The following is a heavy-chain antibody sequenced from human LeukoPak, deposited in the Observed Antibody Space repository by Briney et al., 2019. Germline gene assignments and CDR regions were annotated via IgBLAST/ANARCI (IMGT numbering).Heavy chain of an antibody. D-gene: IGHD6-19*01. CDR3: AKGDSSGWYESDFDY. CDR1: GFTFSSYA. J-gene: IGHJ4*02. V-gene: IGHV3-23*01. CDR2: ISGSGGST. Sequence: GGSLRLPCAASGFTFSSYAMSWVRQAPGKGLEWVSAISGSGGSTYYADSVKGRFTISRDNSKNTLYLQMNSLRAEDTAVYYCAKGDSSGWYESDFDYWGQGTLVTVSS.